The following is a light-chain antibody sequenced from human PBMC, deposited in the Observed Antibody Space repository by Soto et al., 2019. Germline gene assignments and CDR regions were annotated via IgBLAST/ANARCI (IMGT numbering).Light chain of an antibody. CDR2: GNS. V-gene: IGLV1-40*01. CDR3: QSYDSGLSGWGL. CDR1: SSNIGARYD. J-gene: IGLJ2*01. Sequence: QSVLTQPPSVSGAPGQRVTITCTGSSSNIGARYDVHWYQQLPGTAPKLLIYGNSNRPSGVPDRFSGSKSGTSASLAITGLQADDEADYYCQSYDSGLSGWGLFGGGTKLTVL.